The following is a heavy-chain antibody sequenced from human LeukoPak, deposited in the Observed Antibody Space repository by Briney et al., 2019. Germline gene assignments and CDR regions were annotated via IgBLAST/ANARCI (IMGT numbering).Heavy chain of an antibody. CDR1: DYTFTRYG. V-gene: IGHV1-18*01. J-gene: IGHJ6*03. CDR2: ISAYNGNT. CDR3: ARVREGVYNYYDILTGPPENYYYMDV. Sequence: GASVKVSCKASDYTFTRYGISWVRQAPGQELEWMGWISAYNGNTNYAQKLQGRVNMTTDTSTSTAYMELRSLRSDDTAVYYCARVREGVYNYYDILTGPPENYYYMDVWGKGTTVTVSS. D-gene: IGHD3-9*01.